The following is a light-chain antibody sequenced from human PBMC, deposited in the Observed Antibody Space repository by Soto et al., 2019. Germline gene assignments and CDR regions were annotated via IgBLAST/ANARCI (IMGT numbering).Light chain of an antibody. CDR2: KAA. Sequence: DIQMTQSPSTLSASVGDRVTITCRASQSISNWWAWYQQKPGKAPKLLIYKAASLESGVPSRFSGRGSGTAFTLAISSLQPEDFATYYCHQYDSYSPHSFGQGTKLEIK. V-gene: IGKV1-5*03. J-gene: IGKJ2*01. CDR3: HQYDSYSPHS. CDR1: QSISNW.